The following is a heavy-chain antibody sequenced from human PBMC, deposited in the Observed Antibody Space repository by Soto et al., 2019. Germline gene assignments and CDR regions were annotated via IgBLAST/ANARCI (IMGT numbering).Heavy chain of an antibody. CDR1: GGSISSGDYY. J-gene: IGHJ6*02. CDR3: ARDQRVDTAMVKSYYYYGMDV. Sequence: SETLSLTCTVSGGSISSGDYYWSWIRQPPGKGLEWIGYIYYSGSTYYNPSLKSRVTISVDTSKTQFSLKLSSVTAADTAVYYCARDQRVDTAMVKSYYYYGMDVWGQGTTVTVSS. D-gene: IGHD5-18*01. V-gene: IGHV4-30-4*01. CDR2: IYYSGST.